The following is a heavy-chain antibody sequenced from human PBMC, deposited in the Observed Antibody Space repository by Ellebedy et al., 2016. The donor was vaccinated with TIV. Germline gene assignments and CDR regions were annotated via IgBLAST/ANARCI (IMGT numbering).Heavy chain of an antibody. CDR2: IYYSGST. CDR1: GGSITSHY. D-gene: IGHD3-10*01. CDR3: ARSSLGSGNYRYTFDI. J-gene: IGHJ3*02. V-gene: IGHV4-59*11. Sequence: SETLSLTXTVSGGSITSHYWNWIRQPPGKGLEWIGYIYYSGSTKYNPSLKSRVTMSVDTSKNQFSLNLNSLTAADTAIYYCARSSLGSGNYRYTFDIWGQGTMVTVSS.